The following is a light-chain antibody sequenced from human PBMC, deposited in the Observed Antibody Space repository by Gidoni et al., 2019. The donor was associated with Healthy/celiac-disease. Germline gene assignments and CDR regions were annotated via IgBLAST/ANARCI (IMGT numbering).Light chain of an antibody. J-gene: IGKJ3*01. CDR2: DAS. CDR3: QQYNSYPRT. Sequence: DIQMTQSPSTLSASVGDRVTTTCRASQSISSWLAWYQQKPGKAPKLLIYDASSLESGVPSRFSGSGSGTEFTLTISSLQPDDFATYYCQQYNSYPRTFGPGTKVDIK. CDR1: QSISSW. V-gene: IGKV1-5*01.